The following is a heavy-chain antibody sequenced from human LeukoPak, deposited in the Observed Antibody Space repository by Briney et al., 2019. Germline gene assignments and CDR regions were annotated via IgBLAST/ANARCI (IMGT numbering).Heavy chain of an antibody. CDR3: ARTNHPILTAPDITIGARGSWFDP. CDR1: GYSFTSYG. Sequence: GASVKVSCKASGYSFTSYGITWVRQAPGHGLEWMGWISVYNGNTNYAQKLQGRVTMTTDSSTSTAYMELRSLRSDDTAVYYCARTNHPILTAPDITIGARGSWFDPWGQGTLVTVSS. V-gene: IGHV1-18*01. CDR2: ISVYNGNT. J-gene: IGHJ5*02. D-gene: IGHD6-6*01.